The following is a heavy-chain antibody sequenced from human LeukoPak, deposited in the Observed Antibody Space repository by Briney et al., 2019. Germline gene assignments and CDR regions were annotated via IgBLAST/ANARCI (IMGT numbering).Heavy chain of an antibody. J-gene: IGHJ4*02. D-gene: IGHD6-19*01. CDR2: ISTYNGNT. CDR3: ARDGRKVGAVAGTSFDY. V-gene: IGHV1-18*01. Sequence: ASVKVSCKTSGYTFTRDAISWMRQAPGQGLEWMGWISTYNGNTNYAPNLQGRVTMTTDTSTTTAYMELRSLRSDDTAVYYCARDGRKVGAVAGTSFDYWGQGTLVTVSS. CDR1: GYTFTRDA.